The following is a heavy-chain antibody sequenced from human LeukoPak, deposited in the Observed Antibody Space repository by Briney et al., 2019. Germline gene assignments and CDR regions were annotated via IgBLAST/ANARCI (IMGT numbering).Heavy chain of an antibody. CDR1: GYIFTSYW. CDR3: ARHGVTMVRGVIWAFDY. Sequence: GESLKISCKGSGYIFTSYWISWVRQMPGKGLEWMGRIDPSDSYTNYSPSFQGHVTISADKSISTAHLQWSSLKASDTAMYYCARHGVTMVRGVIWAFDYWGQGTLVTVSS. CDR2: IDPSDSYT. J-gene: IGHJ4*02. D-gene: IGHD3-10*01. V-gene: IGHV5-10-1*01.